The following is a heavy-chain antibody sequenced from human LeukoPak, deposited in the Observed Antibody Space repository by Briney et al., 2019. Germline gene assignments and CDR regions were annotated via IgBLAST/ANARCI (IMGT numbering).Heavy chain of an antibody. Sequence: PGGSLRLSCAASGFTFSDYYMTWIRQAPGKGLEWVSYISNSGRTIYYADSVKGRFTISRDNAKSSLFLQMTSPTVEDLAVYYCARIIAVAPYYYYYMDVWGKGTTVTVSS. D-gene: IGHD6-19*01. CDR1: GFTFSDYY. CDR2: ISNSGRTI. J-gene: IGHJ6*03. V-gene: IGHV3-11*04. CDR3: ARIIAVAPYYYYYMDV.